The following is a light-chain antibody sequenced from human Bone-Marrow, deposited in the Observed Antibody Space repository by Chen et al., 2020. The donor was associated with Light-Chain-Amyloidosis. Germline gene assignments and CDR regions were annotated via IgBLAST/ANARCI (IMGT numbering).Light chain of an antibody. V-gene: IGLV6-57*01. CDR1: RGSIATNY. Sequence: NFILPQPHSVSESPGTTVIIPCTRRRGSIATNYVQWYQQLPGSSPPTVIYEDDQRPSGVPDRFSGSIDRSSNSASLTISGLKTEDEADYYCQSYQGSSQGVFGGGTKLTVL. CDR2: EDD. CDR3: QSYQGSSQGV. J-gene: IGLJ3*02.